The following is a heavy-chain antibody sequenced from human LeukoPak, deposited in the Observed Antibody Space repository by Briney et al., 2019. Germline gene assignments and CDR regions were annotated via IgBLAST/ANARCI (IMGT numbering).Heavy chain of an antibody. CDR3: AKASDFWSGYDNWFDP. CDR2: ISGSGGST. V-gene: IGHV3-23*01. D-gene: IGHD3-3*01. J-gene: IGHJ5*02. Sequence: PGGSLRLSCAASGFTFSSYAMSWVRQAPGKGLEWVSAISGSGGSTYYADSVKGRFTISRDNSKNTLYLQMNSLRAEDTAVYYCAKASDFWSGYDNWFDPWGQGTLVTVSS. CDR1: GFTFSSYA.